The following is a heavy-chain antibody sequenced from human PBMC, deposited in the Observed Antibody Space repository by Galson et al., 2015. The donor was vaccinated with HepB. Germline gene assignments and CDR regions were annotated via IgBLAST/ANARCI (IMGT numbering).Heavy chain of an antibody. D-gene: IGHD3-10*01. CDR3: ARKRSFYADY. CDR1: GFIVSSSY. V-gene: IGHV3-53*01. CDR2: IYGGGNT. J-gene: IGHJ4*02. Sequence: SLRLSCAASGFIVSSSYMSWVRQAPGKGLEWVSIIYGGGNTYYADSVRGRFTISRDNSNNTLYLQMNSLKAEDTAIYYCARKRSFYADYWGQGTLVTVSS.